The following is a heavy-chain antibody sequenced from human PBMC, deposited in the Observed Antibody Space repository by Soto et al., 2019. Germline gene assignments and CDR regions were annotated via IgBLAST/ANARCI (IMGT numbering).Heavy chain of an antibody. J-gene: IGHJ4*02. Sequence: QLQLQESGPGLVKPSEALSLTCSVSGGSISSSSYYWGWIRQPPGKGLEWIGSIYYSGSTYYNPSLKIRVTISIDKSKNQFSLMLSSLTAADTAVYYCARLEGLATISYYFDFWGQGTLVTVSS. CDR3: ARLEGLATISYYFDF. V-gene: IGHV4-39*01. D-gene: IGHD3-9*01. CDR2: IYYSGST. CDR1: GGSISSSSYY.